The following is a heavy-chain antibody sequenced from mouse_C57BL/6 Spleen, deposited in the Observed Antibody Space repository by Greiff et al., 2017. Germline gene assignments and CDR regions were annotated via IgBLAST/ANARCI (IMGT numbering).Heavy chain of an antibody. J-gene: IGHJ1*03. D-gene: IGHD1-1*01. CDR2: INYDGSST. V-gene: IGHV5-16*01. CDR3: ARGGYGSFWYCDV. CDR1: GFTFSDYY. Sequence: EVKLMESEGGLVQPGSSMKLSCTASGFTFSDYYMAWVRQVPEKGLEWVANINYDGSSTYYLDSLKSRFIISRDNAKNILYLQMSSLKSEDTATYYCARGGYGSFWYCDVWGTGTTVTVSS.